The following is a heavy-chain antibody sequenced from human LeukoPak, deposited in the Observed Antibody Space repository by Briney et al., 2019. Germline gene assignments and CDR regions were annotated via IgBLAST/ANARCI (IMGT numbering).Heavy chain of an antibody. CDR1: GFTFSSYE. CDR2: ISWNSGSI. D-gene: IGHD3-9*01. V-gene: IGHV3-9*03. CDR3: AKDNKPHYDILTGYIDY. Sequence: GGSLRLSCAASGFTFSSYEMNWVRQAPGKGLEWVSGISWNSGSIGYADSVKGRFTISRDNAKNSLYLQMNSLRAEDMALYYCAKDNKPHYDILTGYIDYWGQGTLVTVSS. J-gene: IGHJ4*02.